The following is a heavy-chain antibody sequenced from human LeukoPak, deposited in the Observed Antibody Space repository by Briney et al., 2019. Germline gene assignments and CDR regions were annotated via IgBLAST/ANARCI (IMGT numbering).Heavy chain of an antibody. V-gene: IGHV3-48*02. CDR2: VSDSRDV. CDR3: TRDGLHTAHFDY. D-gene: IGHD5-18*01. J-gene: IGHJ4*02. Sequence: GGSLRLSCAASGFTFSTYTMNWVRQAPGKGLEWVSTVSDSRDVHYSDSVKGRFTISRDNATNSLYLQMNSLRDEDTAVYYCTRDGLHTAHFDYWGQGTLVTVSS. CDR1: GFTFSTYT.